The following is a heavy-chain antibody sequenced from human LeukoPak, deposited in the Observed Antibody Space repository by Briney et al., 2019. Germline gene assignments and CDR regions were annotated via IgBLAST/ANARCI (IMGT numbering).Heavy chain of an antibody. CDR2: ISGSGGST. J-gene: IGHJ4*02. Sequence: PGGSLRLSCAASGFTFSSYAMSWVRQAPGKGLEWVSAISGSGGSTYYADSVKGRFTTSRDNSKNTLYLQMNSLRAEDTAVYYCAKVLWDFVVVVADNLFDYWGQGTLVTVSS. CDR3: AKVLWDFVVVVADNLFDY. CDR1: GFTFSSYA. D-gene: IGHD2-15*01. V-gene: IGHV3-23*01.